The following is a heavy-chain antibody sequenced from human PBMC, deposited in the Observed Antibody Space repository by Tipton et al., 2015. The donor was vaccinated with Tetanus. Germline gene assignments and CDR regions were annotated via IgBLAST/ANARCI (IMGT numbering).Heavy chain of an antibody. CDR3: AKDRYTRDYDYVWGTPPGGYFDY. J-gene: IGHJ4*02. CDR2: ISGSGGST. CDR1: GFTFSSYA. D-gene: IGHD3-16*01. Sequence: SLRLSCAASGFTFSSYAMSWVRQAPGKGLEWVSAISGSGGSTYYADSVKGRFTISRDNSKNTLYLQMNSLRAEDTAVYYCAKDRYTRDYDYVWGTPPGGYFDYWGQGTLVTVSS. V-gene: IGHV3-23*01.